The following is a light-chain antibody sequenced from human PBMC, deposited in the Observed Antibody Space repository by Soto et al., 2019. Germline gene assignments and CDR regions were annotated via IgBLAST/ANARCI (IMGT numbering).Light chain of an antibody. V-gene: IGKV3-20*01. CDR2: GAS. J-gene: IGKJ3*01. CDR3: QQYDLALN. CDR1: QKISNKY. Sequence: EIVLTQSPGILSWSPGKRATLSCRASQKISNKYLAWYQQKPGQTPRLLIFGASTRATGIPDRFVGRGSGTDFTLTISRLEPEDFAVYYCQQYDLALNFGPGTKVEIK.